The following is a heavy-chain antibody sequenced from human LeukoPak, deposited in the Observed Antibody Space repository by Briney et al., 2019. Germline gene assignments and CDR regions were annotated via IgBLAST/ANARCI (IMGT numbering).Heavy chain of an antibody. V-gene: IGHV4-39*07. CDR3: ARVVYGSGPSRTFEI. Sequence: PSETLSLTCTVSGGSISSGIYYWGWIRQPPGKGLAWIGSVYHSGITYYNPSLESRVTISVDTSKNQFSLKVSSVTTADTAVYYCARVVYGSGPSRTFEIWGQGTMVSVSS. D-gene: IGHD3-10*01. CDR1: GGSISSGIYY. CDR2: VYHSGIT. J-gene: IGHJ3*02.